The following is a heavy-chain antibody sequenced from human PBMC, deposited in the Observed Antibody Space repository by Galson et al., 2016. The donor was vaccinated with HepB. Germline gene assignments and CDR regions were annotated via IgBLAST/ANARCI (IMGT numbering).Heavy chain of an antibody. V-gene: IGHV3-48*01. Sequence: SLRLSCAASGFTFRGSSMNWVRQAPGKGLEWISHITSDSSTRYYADSVKGRFTISRDNAKTSLVLQMNSLGAEDTAVYYCARGRDYAFDIWGQGTMVTVSS. CDR2: ITSDSSTR. CDR1: GFTFRGSS. J-gene: IGHJ3*02. CDR3: ARGRDYAFDI. D-gene: IGHD3-10*01.